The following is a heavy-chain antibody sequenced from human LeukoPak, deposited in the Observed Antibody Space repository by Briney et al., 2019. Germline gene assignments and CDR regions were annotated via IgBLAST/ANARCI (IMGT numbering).Heavy chain of an antibody. CDR1: GFTFKLYW. CDR2: INDDGSDT. J-gene: IGHJ5*02. Sequence: GGSLRLPCAASGFTFKLYWMHWVRQVPGKRPVWVSRINDDGSDTIYADSVRGRFTISRDDAKNTVYLQMNNLRAEDTAVYYCVRGGPSTWSWGQGTLVTVSS. V-gene: IGHV3-74*01. CDR3: VRGGPSTWS. D-gene: IGHD2-15*01.